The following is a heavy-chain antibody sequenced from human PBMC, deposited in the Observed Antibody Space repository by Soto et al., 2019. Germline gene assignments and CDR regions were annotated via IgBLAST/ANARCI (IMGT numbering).Heavy chain of an antibody. V-gene: IGHV3-23*01. CDR2: ISASGGST. Sequence: LSLTCAASGFTFSSYAMSWVRQAPGKGLEWVSAISASGGSTYYADSVKGRFTISRDNSKNTLYLQMNSLRAEDTAVYYCAKDSSGWLYSDYWGQGTLVTVSS. CDR1: GFTFSSYA. D-gene: IGHD6-19*01. J-gene: IGHJ4*02. CDR3: AKDSSGWLYSDY.